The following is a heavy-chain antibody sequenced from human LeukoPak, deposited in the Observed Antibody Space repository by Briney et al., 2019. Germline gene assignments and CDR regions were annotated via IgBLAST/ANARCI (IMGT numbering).Heavy chain of an antibody. Sequence: PSETLSLTCTVSGGSISSSSYYWGWIRQPPGKGLEWIGSIYYSGSTYYNPSLKSRVTISVDTSKNQFSLKLSSVTAADTAVYYCARETIAARHFDYWGQGTLVTVSS. CDR2: IYYSGST. CDR1: GGSISSSSYY. CDR3: ARETIAARHFDY. D-gene: IGHD6-13*01. J-gene: IGHJ4*02. V-gene: IGHV4-39*07.